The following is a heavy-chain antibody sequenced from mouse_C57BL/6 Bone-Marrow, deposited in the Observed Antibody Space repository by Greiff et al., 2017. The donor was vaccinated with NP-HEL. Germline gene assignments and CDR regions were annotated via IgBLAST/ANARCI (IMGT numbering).Heavy chain of an antibody. CDR2: IIPSDSYT. V-gene: IGHV1-69*01. CDR3: AREDYYSSFAY. Sequence: VQLQQPGAELVMPGASVKLSCKASGYTFTSSCMPWVKQRPGQGLEWIGKIIPSDSYTNYNKKLKGKSTLTVENSASTAYMQLSSLTSEDSAVYYCAREDYYSSFAYWGQGTLVTVSA. CDR1: GYTFTSSC. J-gene: IGHJ3*01. D-gene: IGHD1-1*01.